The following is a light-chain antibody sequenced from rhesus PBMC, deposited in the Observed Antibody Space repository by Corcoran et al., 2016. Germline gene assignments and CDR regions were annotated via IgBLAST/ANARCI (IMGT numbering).Light chain of an antibody. J-gene: IGKJ2*01. CDR2: GAT. CDR1: QSVSSN. Sequence: EIVMTQSPATLALSPGDKATLSCRASQSVSSNLAWYQQKPGEAPRLLIDGATSRATGIPDRVSGRGSGTEFTLTISSLEPEDGGVYFCLQSNNWPYSFGQGTKVEIK. V-gene: IGKV3-24*04. CDR3: LQSNNWPYS.